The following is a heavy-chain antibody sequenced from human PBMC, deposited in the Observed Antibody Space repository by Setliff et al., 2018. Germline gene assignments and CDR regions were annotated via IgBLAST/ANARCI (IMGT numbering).Heavy chain of an antibody. Sequence: GGTLRLSCAASGFAFSTYAMHWVRQAPGKGLEWVAIIRYDGSNKYYADSVKGRFTISRDKSKNTLYLQMNSLRAEDTAVSYCAKAPGGTYGDPLEYWGQGTLVTVSS. D-gene: IGHD4-17*01. CDR3: AKAPGGTYGDPLEY. CDR2: IRYDGSNK. J-gene: IGHJ4*02. V-gene: IGHV3-30*02. CDR1: GFAFSTYA.